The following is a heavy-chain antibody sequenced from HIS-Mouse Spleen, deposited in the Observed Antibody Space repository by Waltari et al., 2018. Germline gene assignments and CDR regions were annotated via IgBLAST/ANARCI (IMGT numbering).Heavy chain of an antibody. CDR3: AREIPYSSSWYDWYFDL. Sequence: QLQLQESGPGLVKPSETLSLTCTVSGGSISSSSYYWGWIRQPPGKGLEGIGRIYSSASPYDNPSLKSRVTISVATSKNQFSLKLSSATAADAAVYYCAREIPYSSSWYDWYFDLWGRGTLVTVSS. J-gene: IGHJ2*01. V-gene: IGHV4-39*07. CDR2: IYSSASP. CDR1: GGSISSSSYY. D-gene: IGHD6-13*01.